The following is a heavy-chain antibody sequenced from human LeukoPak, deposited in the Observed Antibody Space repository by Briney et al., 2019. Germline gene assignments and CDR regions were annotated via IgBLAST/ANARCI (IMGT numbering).Heavy chain of an antibody. CDR3: ARWSGGGTYYDFWSGYSSYYYYMDV. CDR2: INPNSGGT. J-gene: IGHJ6*03. D-gene: IGHD3-3*01. Sequence: GASVKVSCKASGYTFTGYYMHWVRQAPGQGLEWMGWINPNSGGTNYAQKFQGRVTMTRDTSISTAYSELSRLRSDDTAVYYCARWSGGGTYYDFWSGYSSYYYYMDVWGKGTTVTMSS. CDR1: GYTFTGYY. V-gene: IGHV1-2*02.